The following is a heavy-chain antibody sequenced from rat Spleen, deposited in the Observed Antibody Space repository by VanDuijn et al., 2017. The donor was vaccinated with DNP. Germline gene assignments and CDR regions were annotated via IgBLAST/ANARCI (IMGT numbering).Heavy chain of an antibody. CDR2: ISTGGGNT. Sequence: EVQLVESGGGLVQPGRSMKLSCAASGFTFSNYYMAWVRQAPTKGLEWVASISTGGGNTYYRDSVKGRFPNSRDNAKSTLYLQMDSLRSEETATYYCARQDVYYGWDWFAYLGQGTLVTVSS. V-gene: IGHV5S11*01. CDR3: ARQDVYYGWDWFAY. J-gene: IGHJ3*01. D-gene: IGHD1-6*01. CDR1: GFTFSNYY.